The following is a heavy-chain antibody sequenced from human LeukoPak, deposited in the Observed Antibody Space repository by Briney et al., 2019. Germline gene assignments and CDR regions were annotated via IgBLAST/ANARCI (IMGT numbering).Heavy chain of an antibody. CDR2: IHPSGGST. CDR3: ARITMTTSAWYFDL. J-gene: IGHJ2*01. Sequence: ASVKVSCKASGYTFTSNYIHWVRQAPGQGPEWMGIIHPSGGSTSYAQNFQGRVTMTKDTSTSTGYMELSSLRSEDTALYYCARITMTTSAWYFDLWGRGTLVTVSS. V-gene: IGHV1-46*01. CDR1: GYTFTSNY. D-gene: IGHD3-22*01.